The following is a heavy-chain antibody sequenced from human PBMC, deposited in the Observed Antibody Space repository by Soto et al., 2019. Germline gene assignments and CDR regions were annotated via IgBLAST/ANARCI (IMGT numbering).Heavy chain of an antibody. CDR1: GFTFSSYG. D-gene: IGHD3-22*01. CDR2: ISDGGGST. Sequence: GGSLRLSCAASGFTFSSYGMSWVRQAPGKGLEWVSVISDGGGSTFYADSVKGRFTISRDNSKNTLYLQMNRLRADDTSLYYCAKVRADYYDSSGPIDYWGQGTLVTVSS. V-gene: IGHV3-23*01. J-gene: IGHJ4*02. CDR3: AKVRADYYDSSGPIDY.